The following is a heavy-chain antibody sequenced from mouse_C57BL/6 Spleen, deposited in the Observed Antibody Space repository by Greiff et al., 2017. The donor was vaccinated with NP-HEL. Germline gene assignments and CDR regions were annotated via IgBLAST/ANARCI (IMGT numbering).Heavy chain of an antibody. Sequence: QVQLQQPGAELVKPGASVKLSCKASGYTFTSYWMQWVKQRPGQGLEWIGEIDPSDSYTNYNQKFKGKATLTVDTSSSTAYMQLSSLTSEDSAVYYCARWWLRRGGYYAMDDWGQGTSVTVSS. CDR1: GYTFTSYW. CDR2: IDPSDSYT. D-gene: IGHD2-2*01. V-gene: IGHV1-50*01. CDR3: ARWWLRRGGYYAMDD. J-gene: IGHJ4*01.